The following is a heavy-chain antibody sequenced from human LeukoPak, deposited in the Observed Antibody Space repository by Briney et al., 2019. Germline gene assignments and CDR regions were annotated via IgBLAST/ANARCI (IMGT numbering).Heavy chain of an antibody. V-gene: IGHV4-34*01. Sequence: SETLSLTCAVYGRSFSGYYWSWIRQPPGKGMEWIGEINHSGSTNYNPSLKSRVTISVHTSKNQFSLKLSSVTAADTAVYYCAPALGGIWGEGTMVTVSS. CDR3: APALGGI. J-gene: IGHJ3*02. CDR1: GRSFSGYY. CDR2: INHSGST.